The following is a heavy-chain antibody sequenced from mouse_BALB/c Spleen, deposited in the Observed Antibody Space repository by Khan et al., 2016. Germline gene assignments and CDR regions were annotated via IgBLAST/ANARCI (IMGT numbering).Heavy chain of an antibody. D-gene: IGHD2-2*01. V-gene: IGHV1S136*01. CDR3: TRAGYDVSWWFYFDF. CDR1: GYTFTSYV. Sequence: VQLQQSGPELVKPGASVKMSCEASGYTFTSYVIHWVKQKPGQGLEWIGYINPYNDVTKSNEMFKGKATLTSVKSSDTAYMELSSPPSEHSAVFYSTRAGYDVSWWFYFDFWGQGTSLTVSS. CDR2: INPYNDVT. J-gene: IGHJ2*02.